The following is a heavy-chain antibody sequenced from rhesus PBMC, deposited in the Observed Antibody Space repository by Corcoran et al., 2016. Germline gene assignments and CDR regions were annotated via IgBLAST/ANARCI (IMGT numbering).Heavy chain of an antibody. CDR3: ARDTAVAVDY. J-gene: IGHJ4*01. V-gene: IGHV4S7*01. CDR2: IYSSNGKT. Sequence: QVQLQESGPGLLKPSDTLSLTCAVSGGSISGGYGWGWLRQPPGKGLERIGSIYSSNGKTYYNPSRKSRGTSTTDTSNNQFSLKLSSVADADTAVYYCARDTAVAVDYWGQGVLVTVSS. CDR1: GGSISGGYG. D-gene: IGHD4-29*01.